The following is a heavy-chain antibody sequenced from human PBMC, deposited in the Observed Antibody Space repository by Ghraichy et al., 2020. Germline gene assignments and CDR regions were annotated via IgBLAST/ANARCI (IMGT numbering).Heavy chain of an antibody. CDR3: AREGHYYDSIMGYDY. V-gene: IGHV3-33*01. CDR2: KWYDGSNK. J-gene: IGHJ4*02. CDR1: GFTYSSYG. Sequence: GGSLRLSCAASGFTYSSYGMHWVRQAPGKGLEWVAVKWYDGSNKYYADSVKGRFTISRDNSKNTLYLQMNSLRAEDTAVYYCAREGHYYDSIMGYDYWGQGTLVTVSS. D-gene: IGHD3-22*01.